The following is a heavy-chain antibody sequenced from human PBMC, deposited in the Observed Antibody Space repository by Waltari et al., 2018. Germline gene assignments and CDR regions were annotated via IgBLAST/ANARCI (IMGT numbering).Heavy chain of an antibody. J-gene: IGHJ4*02. Sequence: QLQLQESGPRLVTPSETLSLTCSVSGDSINTDPYYWGWIRQSPGKTLDGNGSVHSTGNTYYNPSLKSRLSISIDASKNQFSLNLTSVTTADTATYFCARRWGGRLGPNKDRPPFDYWGQGTLVTVSS. CDR2: VHSTGNT. D-gene: IGHD3-16*01. V-gene: IGHV4-39*01. CDR1: GDSINTDPYY. CDR3: ARRWGGRLGPNKDRPPFDY.